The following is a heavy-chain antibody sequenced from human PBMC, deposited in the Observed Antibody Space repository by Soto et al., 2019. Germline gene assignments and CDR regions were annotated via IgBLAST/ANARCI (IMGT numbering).Heavy chain of an antibody. D-gene: IGHD2-2*01. CDR1: GFTFSTHA. Sequence: GGSLRLSCVASGFTFSTHAMSWVRQAPGKGLEWVSTFSGSGGNIYYAESVKGRLTISRDDSKNTLYLQMNSLRVEDTAVYYCAKDPPWTVGPLAMDVWGQGTTVTVSS. J-gene: IGHJ6*02. V-gene: IGHV3-23*01. CDR3: AKDPPWTVGPLAMDV. CDR2: FSGSGGNI.